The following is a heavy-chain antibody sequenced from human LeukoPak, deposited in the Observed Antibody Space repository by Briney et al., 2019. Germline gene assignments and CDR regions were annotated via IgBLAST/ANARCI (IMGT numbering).Heavy chain of an antibody. Sequence: GGSLRLSCAASGFTVSSNYMSWVRQAPGKGLEWVSVIYSSGSTYYADSVKGRFTISRDNSKNTLYLQMNSLRAEGTAVYYCAKVGSGSYDWFDPWGQGTLVTVSS. D-gene: IGHD1-26*01. CDR1: GFTVSSNY. V-gene: IGHV3-53*01. CDR3: AKVGSGSYDWFDP. CDR2: IYSSGST. J-gene: IGHJ5*02.